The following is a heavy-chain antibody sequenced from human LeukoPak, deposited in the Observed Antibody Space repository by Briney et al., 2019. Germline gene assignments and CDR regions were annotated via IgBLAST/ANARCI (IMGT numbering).Heavy chain of an antibody. J-gene: IGHJ4*02. V-gene: IGHV4-4*02. Sequence: SGTLSLTCAVSGGSISSSNWWSWVRQPPGKGLEWIGEIYHSGSTNHNPSLKSRVTISVDKSKNQFSLKLSSVTAADTAVYYCARTAVVGATTRYFDYWGQGTLVTVSS. D-gene: IGHD1-26*01. CDR2: IYHSGST. CDR3: ARTAVVGATTRYFDY. CDR1: GGSISSSNW.